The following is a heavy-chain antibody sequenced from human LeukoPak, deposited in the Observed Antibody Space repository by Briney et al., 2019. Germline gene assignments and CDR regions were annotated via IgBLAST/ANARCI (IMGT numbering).Heavy chain of an antibody. CDR1: GGTFSSYA. V-gene: IGHV1-69*05. CDR2: IIPIFSTA. D-gene: IGHD3-10*01. J-gene: IGHJ4*02. CDR3: WSKRGDDFDS. Sequence: GSSVKVSCKASGGTFSSYAISWVRQAPGQGLEWMGGIIPIFSTANYAQKFQGRFTINTDESTSTAYMQLSSLRPEDTAVYYCWSKRGDDFDSWGQGTLVTVSP.